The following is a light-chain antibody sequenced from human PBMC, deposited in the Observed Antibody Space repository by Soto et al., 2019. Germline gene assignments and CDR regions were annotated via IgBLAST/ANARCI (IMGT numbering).Light chain of an antibody. CDR3: CSYAGSSTPWV. J-gene: IGLJ3*02. V-gene: IGLV2-23*01. CDR2: EGS. Sequence: QSALTQPASVSGSPGQSITISCTGTSSDVGSYNLVSWYQQHPGKAPKIMIYEGSKRPSGVSHRFSGSKSGNTASLTISGLQAEDEADYYCCSYAGSSTPWVFGGGTKLTVL. CDR1: SSDVGSYNL.